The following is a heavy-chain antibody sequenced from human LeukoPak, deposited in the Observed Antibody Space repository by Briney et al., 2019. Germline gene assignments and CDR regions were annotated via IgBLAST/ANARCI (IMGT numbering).Heavy chain of an antibody. Sequence: GASVKVSCKASGYTFTGYYMHWVRQAPGQGLEWMGWINPNSGGTNYAQKFQGGVTMTRDTSISTAYMELSRLRSDDTAVYYCARVFDSSGYSKTPYYGMDVWGQGTTVTVSS. J-gene: IGHJ6*02. CDR1: GYTFTGYY. D-gene: IGHD3-22*01. V-gene: IGHV1-2*02. CDR3: ARVFDSSGYSKTPYYGMDV. CDR2: INPNSGGT.